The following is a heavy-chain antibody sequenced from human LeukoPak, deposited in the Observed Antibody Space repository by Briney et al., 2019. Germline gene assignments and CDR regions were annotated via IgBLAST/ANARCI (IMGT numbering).Heavy chain of an antibody. D-gene: IGHD3-10*01. CDR3: ARDGTMVRGVGNWFDP. J-gene: IGHJ5*02. Sequence: SETLSLTCTASGGSISSSSYYWGWIRQPPGKGLEWIGSIYYSGSTYYNPSLKSRVTISVDTSKNQFSLKLSSVTAADTAVYYCARDGTMVRGVGNWFDPWGQGTLVTVSS. CDR1: GGSISSSSYY. V-gene: IGHV4-39*07. CDR2: IYYSGST.